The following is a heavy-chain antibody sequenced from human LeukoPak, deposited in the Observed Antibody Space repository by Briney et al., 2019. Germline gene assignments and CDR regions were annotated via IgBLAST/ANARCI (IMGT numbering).Heavy chain of an antibody. CDR3: ARGVAGVYFYYYMDV. J-gene: IGHJ6*03. CDR1: GYIFTAHY. CDR2: INPNNGGT. Sequence: GASVKVSCKASGYIFTAHYIHWVRQAPGQGLEWMGWINPNNGGTNYAQKFQGRVTMTRDTSISTAYMELSRLRSDDTAVYYCARGVAGVYFYYYMDVWGKGTTVTVSS. D-gene: IGHD1-14*01. V-gene: IGHV1-2*02.